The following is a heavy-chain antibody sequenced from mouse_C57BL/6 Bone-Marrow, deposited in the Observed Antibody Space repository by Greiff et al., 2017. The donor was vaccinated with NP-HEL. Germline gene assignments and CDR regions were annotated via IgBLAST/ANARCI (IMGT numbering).Heavy chain of an antibody. CDR3: ARNSKKGRAMDY. CDR2: IHPSDSDT. CDR1: GYTFTSYW. V-gene: IGHV1-74*01. J-gene: IGHJ4*01. Sequence: QVQLQQPGAELVKPGASVKVSCKASGYTFTSYWMHWVKQRPGQGLEWIGRIHPSDSDTNYNQKFKGKATLTVDKSSNTAYLQLSSLTSEDTAVYYCARNSKKGRAMDYWGQGTSVTVSS. D-gene: IGHD2-5*01.